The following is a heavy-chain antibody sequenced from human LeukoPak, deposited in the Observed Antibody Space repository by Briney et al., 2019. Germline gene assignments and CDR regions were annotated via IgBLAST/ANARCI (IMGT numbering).Heavy chain of an antibody. V-gene: IGHV4-38-2*02. D-gene: IGHD3-3*01. J-gene: IGHJ4*02. CDR2: IYHSGST. CDR1: GYSISSGYY. CDR3: ARVVFGVVISSFDY. Sequence: KPSETLSLTCTVSGYSISSGYYWGWIRQPPGKGLEWIGSIYHSGSTYYNPSLKSRVTISVDTSKNQFSLKLSSVTAADTAMYYCARVVFGVVISSFDYWGQGTLVTVSS.